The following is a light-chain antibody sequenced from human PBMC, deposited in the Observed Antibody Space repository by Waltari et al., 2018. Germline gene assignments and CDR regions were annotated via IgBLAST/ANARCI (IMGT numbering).Light chain of an antibody. Sequence: DIQMTQSPSSLSASVGDRVTITCRASQRISSYLNWYHQKPGKAPKLLISGASSLQGGVPSRFSGTGSGTDFSLTISSLQPEDFATYYCQQSYSIPYTFGQATELEIK. J-gene: IGKJ2*01. CDR3: QQSYSIPYT. V-gene: IGKV1-39*01. CDR1: QRISSY. CDR2: GAS.